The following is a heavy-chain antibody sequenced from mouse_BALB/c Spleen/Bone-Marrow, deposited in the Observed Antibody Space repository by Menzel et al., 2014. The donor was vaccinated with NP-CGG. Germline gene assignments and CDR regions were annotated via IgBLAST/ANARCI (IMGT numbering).Heavy chain of an antibody. CDR1: GYTFTSYW. Sequence: VQLQQSGAELVKPGASVKLSCKASGYTFTSYWMHWVKLRPGQGFEWIGEINPNNGGSNYNEKFKRKATLTVDKSSSTAYMQLNSLTSEDSAVYYFTRIFYGSSDYAMDNWGQGTSVTVSS. CDR2: INPNNGGS. V-gene: IGHV1S81*02. J-gene: IGHJ4*01. CDR3: TRIFYGSSDYAMDN. D-gene: IGHD1-1*01.